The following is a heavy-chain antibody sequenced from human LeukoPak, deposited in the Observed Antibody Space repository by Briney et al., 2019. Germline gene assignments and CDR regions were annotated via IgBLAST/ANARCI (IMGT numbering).Heavy chain of an antibody. D-gene: IGHD2-15*01. J-gene: IGHJ1*01. CDR2: IMPILGIA. V-gene: IGHV1-69*04. CDR3: ARDRCNGGSCYSAEYFQH. Sequence: SSVKVSYKASGGTFSSYTISWVRQAPGQGPEWMARIMPILGIANYAQKFQGRVTITADKSTSTAYMELSSLRSEDTAVYYCARDRCNGGSCYSAEYFQHWGQGTLVTVSS. CDR1: GGTFSSYT.